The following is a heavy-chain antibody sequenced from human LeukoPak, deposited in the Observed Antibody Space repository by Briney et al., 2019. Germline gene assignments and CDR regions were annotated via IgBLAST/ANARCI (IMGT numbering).Heavy chain of an antibody. D-gene: IGHD6-13*01. CDR3: ARGGSSWYRGSFQH. CDR1: GYTFTSYD. J-gene: IGHJ1*01. Sequence: GASVKVSCKASGYTFTSYDMHWVRQAPGQGLDWMGIIKPSGGSTSYAQSFQGRVTMTTDTSTSTVYMGLSSLRSEDTAVYYCARGGSSWYRGSFQHWGEGTLVTVSS. CDR2: IKPSGGST. V-gene: IGHV1-46*01.